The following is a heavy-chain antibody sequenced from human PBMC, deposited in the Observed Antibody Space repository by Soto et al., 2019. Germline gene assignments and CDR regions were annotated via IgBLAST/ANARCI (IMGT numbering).Heavy chain of an antibody. CDR2: IYHSGST. CDR3: ARAIAAAGNYYYYYGMDV. J-gene: IGHJ6*02. CDR1: GGSISSGGYS. D-gene: IGHD6-13*01. V-gene: IGHV4-30-2*01. Sequence: LSLTCAVSGGSISSGGYSWSWIRQPPGKGLEWIGYIYHSGSTYYNPSLKSRVTISVDRSKNQFSLKLSSVTAADTAVYYCARAIAAAGNYYYYYGMDVWGQGTTVTVSS.